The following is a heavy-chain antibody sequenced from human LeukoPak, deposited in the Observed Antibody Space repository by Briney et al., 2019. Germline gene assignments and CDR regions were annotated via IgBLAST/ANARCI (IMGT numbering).Heavy chain of an antibody. J-gene: IGHJ5*02. CDR2: IIPIFGTA. V-gene: IGHV1-69*13. CDR3: ARVSSSSSRWFDP. D-gene: IGHD6-13*01. CDR1: GGTFSSYA. Sequence: GASVKVSCKASGGTFSSYAISWVRQAPGQGLEWMGGIIPIFGTANYAQKFQGRVTITADESTSTAYMELSSLRSEDTAVHYCARVSSSSSRWFDPWGQGTLVTVSS.